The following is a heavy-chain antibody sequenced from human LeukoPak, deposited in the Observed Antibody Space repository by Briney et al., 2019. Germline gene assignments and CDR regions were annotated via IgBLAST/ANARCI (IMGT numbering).Heavy chain of an antibody. CDR2: INPNSGGT. Sequence: ASVKVSCKASGYTFTGYYMHWVRQAPGQGLEWMGWINPNSGGTNYAQKFQGRVTMTRDTSISTAYMELSRLRSDDTAVYYCARERTAGYCSSTSRRNWFDPWGQGTLVTVSS. D-gene: IGHD2-2*01. J-gene: IGHJ5*02. V-gene: IGHV1-2*02. CDR1: GYTFTGYY. CDR3: ARERTAGYCSSTSRRNWFDP.